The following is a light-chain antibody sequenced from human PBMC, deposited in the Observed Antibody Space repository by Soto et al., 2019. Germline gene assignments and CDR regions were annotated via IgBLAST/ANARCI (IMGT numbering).Light chain of an antibody. V-gene: IGKV3-20*01. CDR2: DAS. CDR1: QSVSSNY. CDR3: QQYGNSPPYT. J-gene: IGKJ2*01. Sequence: EIVLTQSPGTLSMSPGERATLSCRASQSVSSNYLAWYQQKPGQAPRRVIYDASSRATGIPDRFSGSGSGTDFTLTISRLDPEDFAVYFCQQYGNSPPYTFGQGTKLEIK.